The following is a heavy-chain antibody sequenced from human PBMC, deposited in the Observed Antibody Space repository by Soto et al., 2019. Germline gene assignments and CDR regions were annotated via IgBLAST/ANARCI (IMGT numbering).Heavy chain of an antibody. CDR3: ARVKRVELHQNDY. Sequence: PGGSLRLSCAASGFTFSSYSMNWVRQAPGKGLEWVSYISSSSSTIYYADSVKGRFTISRDNAKNSLYLQMNSLRAEDTAVYYCARVKRVELHQNDYWGQGTLVTVSS. J-gene: IGHJ4*02. CDR1: GFTFSSYS. V-gene: IGHV3-48*01. D-gene: IGHD1-7*01. CDR2: ISSSSSTI.